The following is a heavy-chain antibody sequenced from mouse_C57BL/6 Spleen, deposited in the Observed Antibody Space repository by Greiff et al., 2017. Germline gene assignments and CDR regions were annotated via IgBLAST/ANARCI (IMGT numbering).Heavy chain of an antibody. CDR2: IHPNSGST. Sequence: QVQLQQPGAELVQPGASVKLSCKASGYTFTSYWMHWVKQRPGQGLEWIGMIHPNSGSTNYNEKFKSKATLTVDKSSSTAYMQLSSLTSEDSAVYYCARGAYDGFYWGQGTLVTVSA. CDR1: GYTFTSYW. J-gene: IGHJ3*01. D-gene: IGHD2-3*01. CDR3: ARGAYDGFY. V-gene: IGHV1-64*01.